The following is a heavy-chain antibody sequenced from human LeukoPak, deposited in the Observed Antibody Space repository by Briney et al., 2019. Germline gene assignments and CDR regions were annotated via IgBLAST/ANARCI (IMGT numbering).Heavy chain of an antibody. Sequence: SETLSLTCTVSGGSISSYYCSWIRQPPGKGLEWIGYIYYSGSTNYNPSLKSRVTISVDTSKNQFSLKLSSVTAADTAVYYCARVDDYGDSKIDYWGQGTLVTVSS. D-gene: IGHD4-17*01. CDR3: ARVDDYGDSKIDY. CDR2: IYYSGST. V-gene: IGHV4-59*01. CDR1: GGSISSYY. J-gene: IGHJ4*02.